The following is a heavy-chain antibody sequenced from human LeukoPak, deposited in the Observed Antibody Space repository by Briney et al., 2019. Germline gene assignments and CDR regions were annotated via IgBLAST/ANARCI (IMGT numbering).Heavy chain of an antibody. CDR2: IFGSGGSP. V-gene: IGHV3-23*01. Sequence: GGSLRLSCEASGFIFGSHAMYWVRQAPGKGPEWVAGIFGSGGSPHYADPVKGRFTISRDNSRNTVYLQINSLRAEDTAVYYCGKTTVGYSSGQKPAWPVDYWGQGTLVTVSS. D-gene: IGHD5-18*01. CDR1: GFIFGSHA. CDR3: GKTTVGYSSGQKPAWPVDY. J-gene: IGHJ4*02.